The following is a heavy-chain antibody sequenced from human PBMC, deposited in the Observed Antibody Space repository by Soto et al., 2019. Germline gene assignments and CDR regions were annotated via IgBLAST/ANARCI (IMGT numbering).Heavy chain of an antibody. CDR1: GYSFTTYW. V-gene: IGHV5-51*01. J-gene: IGHJ6*02. Sequence: GESLKISCQASGYSFTTYWIAWVRQKPGKGLEWMGITHPGESETRYSPSFQGQVTISFDRSTSPAYLQWNSLKASDTAIYYCARHENYYYAYYGMDVWGQGTTVTVSS. CDR3: ARHENYYYAYYGMDV. CDR2: THPGESET.